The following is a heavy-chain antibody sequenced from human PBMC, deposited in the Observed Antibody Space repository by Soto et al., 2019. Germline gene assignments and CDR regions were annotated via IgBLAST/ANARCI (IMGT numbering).Heavy chain of an antibody. D-gene: IGHD1-26*01. CDR2: IYYSGST. CDR1: GGSISNYY. Sequence: SETLSLTCTVSGGSISNYYWSWIRQPPGKGLEWIGYIYYSGSTNYNPSLKSRVTISVDTSKNQFSLKLSSVTAADTAVYYCARERDRSTSFDYWGQGTLVTVSS. V-gene: IGHV4-59*01. CDR3: ARERDRSTSFDY. J-gene: IGHJ4*02.